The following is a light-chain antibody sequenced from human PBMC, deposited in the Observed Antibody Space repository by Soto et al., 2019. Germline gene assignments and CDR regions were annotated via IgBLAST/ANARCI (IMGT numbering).Light chain of an antibody. CDR3: QQSYSTPSIT. Sequence: IQITPSPSSLSASVGDRVTITCRASQSISSYLNWYQQKPGKAPKLLIYAASSLQSGVPSRFSGSGSGTDFTLTISSLQPEDFATYSCQQSYSTPSITFGQGTRLEIK. J-gene: IGKJ5*01. CDR2: AAS. CDR1: QSISSY. V-gene: IGKV1-39*01.